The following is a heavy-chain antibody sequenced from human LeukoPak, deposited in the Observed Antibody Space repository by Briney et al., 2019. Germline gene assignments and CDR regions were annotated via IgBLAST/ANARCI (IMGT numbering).Heavy chain of an antibody. D-gene: IGHD3-22*01. J-gene: IGHJ4*02. CDR1: GYTFTSYV. V-gene: IGHV1-3*01. CDR3: ARSMIVVEFDY. CDR2: INAGNGNT. Sequence: ASVKVSRKASGYTFTSYVMHWVRQAPGQRLEWMGWINAGNGNTKYSQKFQGRVTITRDTSASTAYMELSSLRSEDTAVYYCARSMIVVEFDYWGQGTLVTVSS.